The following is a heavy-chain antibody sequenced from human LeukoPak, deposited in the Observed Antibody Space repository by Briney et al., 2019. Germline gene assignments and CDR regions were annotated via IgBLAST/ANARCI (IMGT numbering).Heavy chain of an antibody. V-gene: IGHV3-30*02. Sequence: PGGSLRLSCAASGFTFSSYGMHWVRQAPGKGLEWVAFIRYDGSNKYYADSVKGRFTISRDNSKNTLYLQMNSLRAEDTAVYYCAKDYSSPYYYYMDVWGKGTTVTVSS. CDR3: AKDYSSPYYYYMDV. J-gene: IGHJ6*03. CDR1: GFTFSSYG. CDR2: IRYDGSNK. D-gene: IGHD4-11*01.